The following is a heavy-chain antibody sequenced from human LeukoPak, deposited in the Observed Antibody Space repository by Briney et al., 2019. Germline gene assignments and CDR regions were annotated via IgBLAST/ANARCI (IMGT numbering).Heavy chain of an antibody. CDR2: IWYDGSKK. Sequence: GGSLRLSCAASGFTFSSYGMHWVRQAPGKGLEWVAVIWYDGSKKYYVDSVKGRFTIARDNSKNTLYLQMSSLRAEDTAVYYCARDVEYSSGWYMYYYYGMDVWGQGTTVTVSS. J-gene: IGHJ6*02. V-gene: IGHV3-33*01. CDR3: ARDVEYSSGWYMYYYYGMDV. CDR1: GFTFSSYG. D-gene: IGHD6-19*01.